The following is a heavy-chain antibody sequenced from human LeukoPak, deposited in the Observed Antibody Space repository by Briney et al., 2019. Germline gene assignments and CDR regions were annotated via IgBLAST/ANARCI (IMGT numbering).Heavy chain of an antibody. CDR1: GYSISSGYY. V-gene: IGHV4-38-2*01. Sequence: PSETLSLTCAVSGYSISSGYYWGWIRQPPGKGLEWIGSIYHSGSTYYNPSLKSRVTISVDTSKNQFSLKLSSVTAADMAVYYCARLGRWLTPRLSWFDPWGQGTLVTVSS. CDR3: ARLGRWLTPRLSWFDP. D-gene: IGHD5-24*01. J-gene: IGHJ5*02. CDR2: IYHSGST.